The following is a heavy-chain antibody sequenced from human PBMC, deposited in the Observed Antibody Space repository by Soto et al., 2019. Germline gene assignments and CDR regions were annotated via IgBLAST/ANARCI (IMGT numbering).Heavy chain of an antibody. CDR2: IYYSGST. CDR1: GGSISSGDYY. Sequence: SETLSLTCTVSGGSISSGDYYWSWIRQPPGKGLEWIGYIYYSGSTYYNPSLKSRVTISVDTSKYQFSLKLSSVTAADTAVYYCASVPQDDFWSGYYSSYYYYMDVWGKGTTVTVSS. D-gene: IGHD3-3*01. V-gene: IGHV4-30-4*01. J-gene: IGHJ6*03. CDR3: ASVPQDDFWSGYYSSYYYYMDV.